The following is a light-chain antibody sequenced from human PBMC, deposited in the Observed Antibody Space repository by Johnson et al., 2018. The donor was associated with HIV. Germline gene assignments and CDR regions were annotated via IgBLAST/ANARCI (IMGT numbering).Light chain of an antibody. V-gene: IGLV1-51*01. CDR2: DNN. CDR3: GTWDSRLSDVV. Sequence: QSVLTQPPSVSAAPGQKVTISCSGSSSNIGNNYVSWYQQLPGTAPKLLICDNNKRPSGIPDRFSGSKSGTSATLGITGLPPGDGRDSYCGTWDSRLSDVVFGSGTKVTVL. J-gene: IGLJ1*01. CDR1: SSNIGNNY.